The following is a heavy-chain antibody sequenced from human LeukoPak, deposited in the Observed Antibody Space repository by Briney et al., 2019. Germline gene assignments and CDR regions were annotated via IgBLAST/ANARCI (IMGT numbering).Heavy chain of an antibody. Sequence: GGSLRLSCAASRFTFSSYAMSSVRQASGKGLEWVPAISGSGGRTYYADSVKGRFTISRDNSKNTLYLQMNSLRAEDTAVDTSVKILPGHNYGILTGYYFDYWGQGTLVTVSS. CDR3: VKILPGHNYGILTGYYFDY. V-gene: IGHV3-23*01. D-gene: IGHD3-9*01. J-gene: IGHJ4*02. CDR2: ISGSGGRT. CDR1: RFTFSSYA.